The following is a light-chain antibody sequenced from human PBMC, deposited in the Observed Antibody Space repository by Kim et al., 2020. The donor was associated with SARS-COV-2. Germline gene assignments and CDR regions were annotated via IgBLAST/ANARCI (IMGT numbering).Light chain of an antibody. CDR2: AAS. V-gene: IGKV1-16*02. CDR1: QGITNQ. CDR3: LQYNSCPLT. J-gene: IGKJ4*01. Sequence: ASVGDRVTITCRASQGITNQLVWFQHKPGKAPKSLIFAASDLHSGVPSKFSGSGSGTDFTLTIDSLQPEDVATYYCLQYNSCPLTFGGGTKVDI.